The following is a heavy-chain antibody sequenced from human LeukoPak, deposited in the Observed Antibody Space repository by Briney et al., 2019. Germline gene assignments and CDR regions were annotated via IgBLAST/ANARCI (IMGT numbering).Heavy chain of an antibody. J-gene: IGHJ5*02. Sequence: PSVTLSLTCTVSGGSISSYYWSWIRQPPGKGLEWIGYFSYGGSTNYNPSLKSRVTISVDTSKNQFSLKLTSVTAADTAVYYCARHSICFDPWGQGTLVTVSS. V-gene: IGHV4-59*08. CDR2: FSYGGST. CDR3: ARHSICFDP. CDR1: GGSISSYY.